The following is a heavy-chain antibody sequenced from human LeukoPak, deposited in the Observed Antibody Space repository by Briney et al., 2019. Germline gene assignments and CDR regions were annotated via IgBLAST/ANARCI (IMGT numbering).Heavy chain of an antibody. CDR1: GGSFSGYY. Sequence: SETLSLTCAVYGGSFSGYYWSWIRQPPGKGLEWIGEINHSGSTNYNPSLKSRVTISVDTSKNQFSLKLSSVTAADTAVYYCARVGVTTGFFFDYWGQGTLVTVSS. CDR3: ARVGVTTGFFFDY. CDR2: INHSGST. J-gene: IGHJ4*02. V-gene: IGHV4-34*01. D-gene: IGHD4-17*01.